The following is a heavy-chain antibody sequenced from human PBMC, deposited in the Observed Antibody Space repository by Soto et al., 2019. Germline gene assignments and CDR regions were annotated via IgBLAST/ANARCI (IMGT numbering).Heavy chain of an antibody. Sequence: GGSLRLSCAASGFTFSRYAMSWVRQAPGKGLEWVSVISASGGTTDYADSVKGRFTISRDNSKNTLYLQMNSLRAEDSAVYYCAKDIRAPRGTTYFDLWGQGTLVTVSS. CDR1: GFTFSRYA. CDR2: ISASGGTT. D-gene: IGHD3-10*01. CDR3: AKDIRAPRGTTYFDL. J-gene: IGHJ4*02. V-gene: IGHV3-23*01.